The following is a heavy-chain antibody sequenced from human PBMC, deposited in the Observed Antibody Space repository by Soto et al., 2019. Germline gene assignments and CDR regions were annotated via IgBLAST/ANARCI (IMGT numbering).Heavy chain of an antibody. CDR1: GDSVSSNSAA. CDR2: TYYRSKWYN. D-gene: IGHD3-22*01. Sequence: SQTLSLTCAISGDSVSSNSAAWNWIRQSPSRGLEWLGRTYYRSKWYNDYAVSVKSRITINPDTSKNQFSLQLNSVTPEDTAVYYCARDEGYYDSSGYSFDYWGQGTLVTVSS. V-gene: IGHV6-1*01. CDR3: ARDEGYYDSSGYSFDY. J-gene: IGHJ4*02.